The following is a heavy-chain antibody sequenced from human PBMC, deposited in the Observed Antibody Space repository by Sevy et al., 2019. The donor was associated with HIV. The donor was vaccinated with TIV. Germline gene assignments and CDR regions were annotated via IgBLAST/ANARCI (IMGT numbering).Heavy chain of an antibody. CDR2: INPTSGGT. Sequence: ASVKVSCKASGYTFTGYYMHWVRQAPGQGLEWMGWINPTSGGTDYAQKFQGRVTMTRDTSISTAYMELSRLRSDDTAVYHCARGNHYYGWGRYGALDIWGQGTMV. CDR1: GYTFTGYY. V-gene: IGHV1-2*02. J-gene: IGHJ3*02. D-gene: IGHD3-10*01. CDR3: ARGNHYYGWGRYGALDI.